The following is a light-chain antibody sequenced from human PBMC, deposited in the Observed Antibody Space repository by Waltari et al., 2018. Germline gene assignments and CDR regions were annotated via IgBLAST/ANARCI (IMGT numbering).Light chain of an antibody. CDR2: DNN. CDR3: KTWNPTLSAVV. Sequence: QSALTQPPSVSAAPGQKVTISCSGSSSAIRVSFLYWYQHLPGIAPKLLIYDNNERPSGIPDRFSGSKSGTSATLAITGLQTGDEADYYCKTWNPTLSAVVFGGGTKLTVL. V-gene: IGLV1-51*01. CDR1: SSAIRVSF. J-gene: IGLJ3*02.